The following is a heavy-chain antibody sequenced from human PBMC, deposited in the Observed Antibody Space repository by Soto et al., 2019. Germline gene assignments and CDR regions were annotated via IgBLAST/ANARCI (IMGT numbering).Heavy chain of an antibody. CDR3: NTDPQGFFDY. Sequence: GGSLRLSCAASGFTFSNDGMSWVRQAPGKGLEWVGRIKSRTDGRTTDYAARLNGRFTISKDESKNTLYLQRNSLNTVDSAVYFCNTDPQGFFDYWGHGTLVTVSS. CDR2: IKSRTDGRTT. CDR1: GFTFSNDG. V-gene: IGHV3-15*01. J-gene: IGHJ4*01.